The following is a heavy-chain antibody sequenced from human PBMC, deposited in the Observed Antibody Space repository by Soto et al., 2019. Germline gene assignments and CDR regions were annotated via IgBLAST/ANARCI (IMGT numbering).Heavy chain of an antibody. CDR2: LDYSGNT. D-gene: IGHD3-22*01. J-gene: IGHJ4*02. CDR1: GGSISTYY. V-gene: IGHV4-59*01. CDR3: ARAVGAGYYFWY. Sequence: QVHLQESGPGLVKPSETLSLTCTVSGGSISTYYWSWIRQSPGKGPEWIGYLDYSGNTKHNPSLKNRITMSLDTSKNQFSLRLKSVTTADTAVYYCARAVGAGYYFWYWGQGALVTVSS.